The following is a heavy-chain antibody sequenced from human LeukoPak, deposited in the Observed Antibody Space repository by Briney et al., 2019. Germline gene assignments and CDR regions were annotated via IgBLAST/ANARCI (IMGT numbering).Heavy chain of an antibody. CDR2: IWYDGRDK. CDR3: AKGSQLWFSVEMATGSNFFDY. V-gene: IGHV3-30*02. CDR1: GFTFSGCG. D-gene: IGHD5-18*01. Sequence: PGGSLRLSCAASGFTFSGCGMHWVRQAPGKGLEWVAFIWYDGRDKYYADSVKGRFTISRDNSKNTLYLQMNSLRAEDTAVYYCAKGSQLWFSVEMATGSNFFDYWGQGTLVTVSS. J-gene: IGHJ4*02.